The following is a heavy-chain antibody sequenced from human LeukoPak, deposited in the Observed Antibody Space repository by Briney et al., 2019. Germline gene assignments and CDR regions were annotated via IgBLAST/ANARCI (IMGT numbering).Heavy chain of an antibody. Sequence: ASVKVSCKASGYTFTGYYMHWVRQAPGQGLEWMGWINPNSGGTNYAQKFQGRVTMTRDTSISTAYMELSRLRSDDTALYYCARVGHYSGWGSNWFDLWGQGTLVMVSS. V-gene: IGHV1-2*02. CDR1: GYTFTGYY. J-gene: IGHJ5*02. CDR3: ARVGHYSGWGSNWFDL. D-gene: IGHD6-25*01. CDR2: INPNSGGT.